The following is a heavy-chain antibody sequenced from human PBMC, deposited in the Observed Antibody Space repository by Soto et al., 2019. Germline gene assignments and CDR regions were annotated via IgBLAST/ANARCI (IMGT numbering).Heavy chain of an antibody. Sequence: QVQLQESGPGLVKPSQTLSLTCTVSGGSISSGDYYWSWIRQPPGKGLEWIGYIYYSGSTYYNPSLKSRVTTSVDTSKNPFSLKLSSVTAADTAVYCCHRDRLPIYYDSLPHSAFDISGQGRMVT. CDR1: GGSISSGDYY. CDR2: IYYSGST. J-gene: IGHJ3*02. CDR3: HRDRLPIYYDSLPHSAFDI. V-gene: IGHV4-30-4*01. D-gene: IGHD3-22*01.